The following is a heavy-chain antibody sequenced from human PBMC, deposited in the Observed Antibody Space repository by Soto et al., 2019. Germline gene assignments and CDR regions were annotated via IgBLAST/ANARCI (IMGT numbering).Heavy chain of an antibody. CDR1: GFTFSNYS. Sequence: EVQLVESGGGLVKPGGSLRLSCAASGFTFSNYSMNWVRQAPGKGLEWVSSISSSSSYIYYADSVKGRFTISRDNAKNSLYLQMNSLRAEDTAVYYCARDQPGYSYGYGLGYWGQGTLVTVSS. J-gene: IGHJ4*02. V-gene: IGHV3-21*01. CDR3: ARDQPGYSYGYGLGY. D-gene: IGHD5-18*01. CDR2: ISSSSSYI.